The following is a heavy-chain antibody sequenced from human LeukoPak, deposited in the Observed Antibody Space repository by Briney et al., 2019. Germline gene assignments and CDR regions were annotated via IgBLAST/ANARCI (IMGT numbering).Heavy chain of an antibody. J-gene: IGHJ3*02. V-gene: IGHV1-2*04. D-gene: IGHD5-12*01. CDR2: INPNSGGT. CDR3: AREGDSGYDYDAFDI. CDR1: GYTFTGYY. Sequence: ASVKVSCKASGYTFTGYYMHWVRQAPGQGLEWMGWINPNSGGTNYAQKFQGWVTMTRDTSISTAYMELSGLRSDDTAVYYCAREGDSGYDYDAFDIWGQGTMVTVSS.